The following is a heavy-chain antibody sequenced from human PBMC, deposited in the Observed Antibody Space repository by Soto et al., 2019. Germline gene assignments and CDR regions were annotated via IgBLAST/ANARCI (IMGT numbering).Heavy chain of an antibody. CDR3: AKDQTHAFDI. J-gene: IGHJ3*02. V-gene: IGHV3-30*18. CDR2: ISDDGNSK. Sequence: QVQLVESGGGVVQPGRSLRLSCAASGFTFSTYGMYWVRQAPGKGLEWVAVISDDGNSKYYADSVKGRFTISRDNSKNTVYLQMNSLRLQDTAVYYCAKDQTHAFDIWGQGTMFTVSS. CDR1: GFTFSTYG.